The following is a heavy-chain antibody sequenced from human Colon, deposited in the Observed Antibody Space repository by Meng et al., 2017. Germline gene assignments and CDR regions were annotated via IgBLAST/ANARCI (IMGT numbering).Heavy chain of an antibody. CDR3: AKDGDYDSNYFDS. J-gene: IGHJ4*02. D-gene: IGHD4-17*01. CDR2: KFFSGST. Sequence: SETLSLTCTVSGGSFTSYYWNWIRQAPGKGLEWIGAKFFSGSTNYNPSLKSRVTISVDTSKNQFSLKLSFVTTADTAVYYCAKDGDYDSNYFDSWGQGTLVTVSS. CDR1: GGSFTSYY. V-gene: IGHV4-59*01.